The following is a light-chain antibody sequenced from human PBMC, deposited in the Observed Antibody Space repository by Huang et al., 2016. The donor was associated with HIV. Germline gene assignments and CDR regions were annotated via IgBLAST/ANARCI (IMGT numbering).Light chain of an antibody. CDR1: QSISSW. V-gene: IGKV1-5*01. J-gene: IGKJ1*01. Sequence: DIQMTQSPSTLSASVGDRVTITCRASQSISSWLAWYQQKPGRAPKLLIYDASSLESGVPSRFSGSGSGTEFTLTISSLQPDNFVTYYCQQYNALPLTFGQGTKVEIK. CDR3: QQYNALPLT. CDR2: DAS.